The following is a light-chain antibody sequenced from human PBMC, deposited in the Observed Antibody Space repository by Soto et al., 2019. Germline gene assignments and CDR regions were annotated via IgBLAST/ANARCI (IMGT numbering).Light chain of an antibody. V-gene: IGKV1-9*01. CDR1: QDSRSY. CDR2: FSS. CDR3: QQFNGYPLT. Sequence: DIQLTQSPSFLSASVGDRVTITCRASQDSRSYLAWYQQKPGKAPKLLIYFSSTLQSGVPSRFSGSASGTEFTLTISSLQPEDFATYYCQQFNGYPLTFGPGTKVDIK. J-gene: IGKJ3*01.